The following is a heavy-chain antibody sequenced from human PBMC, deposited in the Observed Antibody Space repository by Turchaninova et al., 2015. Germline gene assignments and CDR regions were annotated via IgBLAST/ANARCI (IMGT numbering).Heavy chain of an antibody. CDR2: IYWDDDK. D-gene: IGHD4-23*01. V-gene: IGHV2-5*02. CDR3: AHIRGGGNSPLFDY. Sequence: QITLKESGPTLVKPTQTLTLTCTFSGFSLTTSGVGVGWIRQPPGKALELVALIYWDDDKRYSPSLSSRLTITKDTSKNQVVLTLTNMDPVDTATYYCAHIRGGGNSPLFDYWGQGTLVTVSS. J-gene: IGHJ4*02. CDR1: GFSLTTSGVG.